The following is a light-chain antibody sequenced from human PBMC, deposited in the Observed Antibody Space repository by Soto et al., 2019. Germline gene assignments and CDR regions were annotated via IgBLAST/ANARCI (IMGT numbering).Light chain of an antibody. CDR3: AAWDDSLRGWV. CDR2: TND. CDR1: SSNIGSNY. J-gene: IGLJ3*02. Sequence: QSVLTQPPSASGTPGQRVTISCSGSSSNIGSNYVYWYQQLPGTAPKLLIYTNDQRPSGVPDRFSGSKSGTSASLAISGLWSEDEADYYCAAWDDSLRGWVFGGGTKVTVL. V-gene: IGLV1-47*02.